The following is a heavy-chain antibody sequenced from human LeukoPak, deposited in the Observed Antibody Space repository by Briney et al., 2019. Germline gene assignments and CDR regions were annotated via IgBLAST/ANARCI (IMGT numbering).Heavy chain of an antibody. V-gene: IGHV3-7*01. CDR3: AREWN. J-gene: IGHJ4*02. CDR2: IKQDGGEI. CDR1: GFTFRSDW. Sequence: GGSLRLSCVASGFTFRSDWMSWVRQAPGKGPEWEASIKQDGGEIYYVESVKGRFTISRDNARNSLYLQMNSLRVEDTAVYYCAREWNWGQGSLVTVSS.